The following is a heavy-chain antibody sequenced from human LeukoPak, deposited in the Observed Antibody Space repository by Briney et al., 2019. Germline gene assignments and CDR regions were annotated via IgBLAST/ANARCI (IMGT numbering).Heavy chain of an antibody. J-gene: IGHJ4*02. Sequence: SETLSLTCTVSGGSISSYYWSWIRQPPGKGLEWIGYIYYSGSTNYNPSLKSRVTISVDTSKNQFSLKLSALTAADTAVYYCARQTCGGDCYSPFDYWGQGTLVTVSS. CDR3: ARQTCGGDCYSPFDY. CDR2: IYYSGST. D-gene: IGHD2-21*02. V-gene: IGHV4-59*01. CDR1: GGSISSYY.